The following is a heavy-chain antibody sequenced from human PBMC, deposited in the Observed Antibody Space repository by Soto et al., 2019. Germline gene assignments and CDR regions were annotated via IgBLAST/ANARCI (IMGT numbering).Heavy chain of an antibody. CDR3: TRARRTWNEVGPIWFDP. D-gene: IGHD1-1*01. J-gene: IGHJ5*02. CDR1: GYTFTSSY. V-gene: IGHV1-46*01. Sequence: QVRLVQSGAEVQKPGASVKVSCKASGYTFTSSYIHWVRQAPGQGLEWMGIINPSSSSTTYSQKFQGRVTLTVDTSTSTVYMELSSLRSEDTAMYYCTRARRTWNEVGPIWFDPWGQGTLVTVSS. CDR2: INPSSSST.